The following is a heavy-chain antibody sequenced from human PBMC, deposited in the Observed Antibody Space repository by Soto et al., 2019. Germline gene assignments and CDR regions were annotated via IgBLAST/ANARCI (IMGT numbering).Heavy chain of an antibody. V-gene: IGHV3-48*01. D-gene: IGHD2-2*01. CDR3: ASQNLCTSSSCLN. J-gene: IGHJ4*02. Sequence: EVQLVESGGGLEQPGGSLRLSCVASGFTFSIYSMNWVRQAPGKGLEWVSYISSSSSTIYYADSVKGRFTISRDNAKNSLYLQMNSLRAEDTAVYYCASQNLCTSSSCLNWGQGTLVTVSS. CDR1: GFTFSIYS. CDR2: ISSSSSTI.